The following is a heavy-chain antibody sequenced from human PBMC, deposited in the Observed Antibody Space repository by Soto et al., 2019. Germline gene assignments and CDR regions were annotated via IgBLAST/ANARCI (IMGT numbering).Heavy chain of an antibody. CDR2: IYYSGST. CDR1: GGSISSSSYY. CDR3: ASQSGRYCISTRCHNWFDP. V-gene: IGHV4-39*01. J-gene: IGHJ5*02. D-gene: IGHD2-2*01. Sequence: QLQLQESGPGLVKPSETLSLTCTVSGGSISSSSYYWGWIRQPPGKGLEWIGSIYYSGSTYYNPYLKSRGTISVDTSKNQFSLKLSSVTASDTAVYYCASQSGRYCISTRCHNWFDPWGQGTLVTVSS.